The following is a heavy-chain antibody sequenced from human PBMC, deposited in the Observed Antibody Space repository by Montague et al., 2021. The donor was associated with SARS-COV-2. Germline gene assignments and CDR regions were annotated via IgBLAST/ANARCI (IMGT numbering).Heavy chain of an antibody. D-gene: IGHD6-13*01. Sequence: CAISGDSVSSNSATWNWIRQSPSRGPEWLGRTYYRSKWYNDYAVSVKSRITINPDTSKNQFSLQLNSVTPEDTAVYYCARGGSWLYYFDYWGQGTLVTVSS. CDR1: GDSVSSNSAT. CDR3: ARGGSWLYYFDY. V-gene: IGHV6-1*01. CDR2: TYYRSKWYN. J-gene: IGHJ4*02.